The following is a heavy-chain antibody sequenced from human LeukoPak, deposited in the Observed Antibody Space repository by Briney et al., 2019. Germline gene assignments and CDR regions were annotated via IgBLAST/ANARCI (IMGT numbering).Heavy chain of an antibody. CDR2: ISNDESNK. CDR1: GFTFSSSA. J-gene: IGHJ4*02. Sequence: PGRSLRLSCAASGFTFSSSAMHWVRQAPGKGLEWVTVISNDESNKYYADSVKGRFTISRDNAKNSLYLQMNSLRAEDTAVYYCARDQYSSSWYPNPTNDYWGQGTLVTVSS. V-gene: IGHV3-30*03. D-gene: IGHD6-13*01. CDR3: ARDQYSSSWYPNPTNDY.